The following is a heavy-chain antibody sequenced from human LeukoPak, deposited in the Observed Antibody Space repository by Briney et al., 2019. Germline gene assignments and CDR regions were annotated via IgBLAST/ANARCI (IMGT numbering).Heavy chain of an antibody. Sequence: SETLSLTCTVSGGSISSYYWSWIRQPPGKGLEWIGYIYYSGSTNYNPSLKSRVTISVDTSKNQFSLKLSSVTAADTAVYYCARDLHGDYVLAFDIWGQGTMATVSS. D-gene: IGHD4-17*01. V-gene: IGHV4-59*01. CDR2: IYYSGST. CDR1: GGSISSYY. J-gene: IGHJ3*02. CDR3: ARDLHGDYVLAFDI.